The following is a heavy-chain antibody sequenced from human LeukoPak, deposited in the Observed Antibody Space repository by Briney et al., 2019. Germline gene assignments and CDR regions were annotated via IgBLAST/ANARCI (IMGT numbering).Heavy chain of an antibody. D-gene: IGHD3-10*01. V-gene: IGHV3-7*01. J-gene: IGHJ4*02. Sequence: GGSLRLSCAASGFTFSNYWMSWVRQAPGKGLEWVANIKQDGSEKYYVDSVKGRFTISRDNAKNSLYLQMNSLRAEDTAVYYCASLLWFGERDFDYWGQGTLVTVSS. CDR2: IKQDGSEK. CDR1: GFTFSNYW. CDR3: ASLLWFGERDFDY.